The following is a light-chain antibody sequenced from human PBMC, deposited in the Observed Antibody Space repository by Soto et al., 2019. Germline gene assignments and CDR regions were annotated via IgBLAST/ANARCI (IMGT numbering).Light chain of an antibody. CDR2: DVS. CDR1: QSIGRF. J-gene: IGKJ2*01. V-gene: IGKV1-39*01. CDR3: PQSFSAPRT. Sequence: DIQMTQAPSSLSASVGDRVTVTCRASQSIGRFLNWYQQKPGKAPKLLIYDVSSLQTGVPSRFSGDESGTDFPLTISGLPPEDFATYYCPQSFSAPRTFGPGTKLEIQ.